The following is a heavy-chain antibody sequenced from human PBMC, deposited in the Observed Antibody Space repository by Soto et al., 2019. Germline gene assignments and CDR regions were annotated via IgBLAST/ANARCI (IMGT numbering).Heavy chain of an antibody. CDR1: GYTFTSYG. CDR3: ARAPVTMQYYYYYMDV. J-gene: IGHJ6*03. Sequence: GASVRVSCKASGYTFTSYGISWVRQAPGQGLEGMGWISAYNGNTNYAQKLQGRVTMTTDTSTSTAYMELRRLRSDDTAAYSCARAPVTMQYYYYYMDVCGKRPTVTASS. D-gene: IGHD4-17*01. V-gene: IGHV1-18*01. CDR2: ISAYNGNT.